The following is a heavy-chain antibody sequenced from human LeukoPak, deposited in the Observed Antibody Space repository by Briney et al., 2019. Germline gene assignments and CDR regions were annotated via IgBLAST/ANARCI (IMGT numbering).Heavy chain of an antibody. CDR1: GFTFSSYW. D-gene: IGHD5-18*01. CDR3: ARDLSGVTGYTYGRGIGY. Sequence: GGSLRLSCAASGFTFSSYWMSWVRQAPGKGLEWVANIKQDGSEKYYVDSVKGRFTISRDNAKKSLYLQMNSLRAEDTAVYYCARDLSGVTGYTYGRGIGYWGQGTLVTVSS. V-gene: IGHV3-7*01. CDR2: IKQDGSEK. J-gene: IGHJ4*02.